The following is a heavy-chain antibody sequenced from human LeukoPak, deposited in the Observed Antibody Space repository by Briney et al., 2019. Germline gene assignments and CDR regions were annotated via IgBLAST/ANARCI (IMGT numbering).Heavy chain of an antibody. J-gene: IGHJ3*02. V-gene: IGHV3-30-3*01. CDR3: ASLSDAFDI. CDR2: ISYDGSNK. Sequence: GGSLRLSCAASGFTFSNAWMSWVRQAPGKGLEWVAVISYDGSNKYYADSVKGRFTISRDNSKNTLYLQMNSLRAEDTAVYYCASLSDAFDIWGQGTMVTVSS. D-gene: IGHD2/OR15-2a*01. CDR1: GFTFSNAW.